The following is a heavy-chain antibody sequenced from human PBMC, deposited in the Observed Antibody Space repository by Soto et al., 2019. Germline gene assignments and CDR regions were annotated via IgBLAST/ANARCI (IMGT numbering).Heavy chain of an antibody. CDR2: IWYDGSNK. Sequence: PGGSLRLSCAASGFTFSSYGMHWVRQAPGKGLEWVAVIWYDGSNKYYADSVKGRFTISRDNSKNTLYLQMNSLRAEGTAVYYCTSHSPEDMIRNWGQGTLVTVSS. D-gene: IGHD2-15*01. CDR1: GFTFSSYG. CDR3: TSHSPEDMIRN. J-gene: IGHJ4*02. V-gene: IGHV3-33*01.